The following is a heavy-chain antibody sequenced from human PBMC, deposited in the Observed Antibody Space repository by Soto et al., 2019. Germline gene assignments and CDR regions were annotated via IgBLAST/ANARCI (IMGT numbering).Heavy chain of an antibody. Sequence: EVQLVESGGGLVQPGGSLRLSCKTSGFTFSNYWMTWVRQAPGKGLEWVANIKKDGSQKNFVDSVKGRFTISRDNAKNSLYLQMDSLRVEDTAIYYCVKEIASAQWGQGTLVTVSS. J-gene: IGHJ4*02. D-gene: IGHD6-25*01. CDR2: IKKDGSQK. CDR3: VKEIASAQ. CDR1: GFTFSNYW. V-gene: IGHV3-7*01.